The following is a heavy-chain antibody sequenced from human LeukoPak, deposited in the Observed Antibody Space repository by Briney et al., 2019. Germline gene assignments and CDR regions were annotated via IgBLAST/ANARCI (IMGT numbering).Heavy chain of an antibody. CDR2: ISGSGGGT. CDR1: GFTFSSYA. Sequence: PGGSLRLSCAASGFTFSSYAMSWVRQAPGKGLEWVSAISGSGGGTYYVDSVKGRFTISRDNSKNTLYLQMNSLRAEDTAVYYCAKDQGWGGWDHDAFDIWGQGTMVTVSS. D-gene: IGHD6-19*01. CDR3: AKDQGWGGWDHDAFDI. J-gene: IGHJ3*02. V-gene: IGHV3-23*01.